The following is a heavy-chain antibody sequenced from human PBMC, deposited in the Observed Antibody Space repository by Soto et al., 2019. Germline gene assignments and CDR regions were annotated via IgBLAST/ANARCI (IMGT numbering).Heavy chain of an antibody. D-gene: IGHD5-18*01. CDR1: GGSISSEY. J-gene: IGHJ4*02. Sequence: PSETLSLTCTVSGGSISSEYWSWIRQPPGKGLEWIGHIYYTGSTNYNPSLKSRVTMSVDTSKNQFSLNLSSVTAADTAVYYCARDHDPATAMVTSWHWGQGTLVTVSS. CDR3: ARDHDPATAMVTSWH. CDR2: IYYTGST. V-gene: IGHV4-59*01.